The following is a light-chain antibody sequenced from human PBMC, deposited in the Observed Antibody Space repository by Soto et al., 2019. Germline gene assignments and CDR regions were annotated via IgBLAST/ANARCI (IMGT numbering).Light chain of an antibody. CDR3: QQYNKWPLWT. CDR2: GAS. V-gene: IGKV3-15*01. CDR1: QSVSSN. J-gene: IGKJ1*01. Sequence: EIVMTQSPATLSVSPGERATLSCRASQSVSSNLAWYQQKPGQAPRLLIYGASTRATGIPARFSGSGSGTEFTLTISSLQSEDFAVYYCQQYNKWPLWTFCQWTKGEIK.